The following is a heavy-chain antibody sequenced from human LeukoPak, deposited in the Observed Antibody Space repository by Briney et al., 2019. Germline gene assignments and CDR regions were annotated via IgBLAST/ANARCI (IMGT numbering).Heavy chain of an antibody. CDR1: GGTFSSYA. V-gene: IGHV1-69*05. CDR3: ARGPSPLYGGYDNWFDP. CDR2: IIPIFGTA. J-gene: IGHJ5*02. Sequence: ASVKVSCKASGGTFSSYAISWVRQAPGQGLEWMGGIIPIFGTANYAQKFQGRVTITTDESTSTAYMELSSLRSEDTAVYYCARGPSPLYGGYDNWFDPWGQGTLVTVSS. D-gene: IGHD5-12*01.